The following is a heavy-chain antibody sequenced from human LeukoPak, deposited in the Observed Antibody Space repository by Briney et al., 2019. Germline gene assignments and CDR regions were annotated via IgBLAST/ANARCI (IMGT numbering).Heavy chain of an antibody. D-gene: IGHD3-22*01. Sequence: GGSLRLSCAASGFTFSTYNMNWVRQAPGKGLEWVSSISGSSSYIYYADSVKGRFSISRDNAKNSLYLQMNSLRAEDTAVYYCARPRYRNTMIDYWGQGTLVTVSS. CDR2: ISGSSSYI. V-gene: IGHV3-21*01. CDR3: ARPRYRNTMIDY. CDR1: GFTFSTYN. J-gene: IGHJ4*02.